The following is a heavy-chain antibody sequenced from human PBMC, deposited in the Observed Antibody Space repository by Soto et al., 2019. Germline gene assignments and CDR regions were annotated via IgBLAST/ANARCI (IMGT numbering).Heavy chain of an antibody. CDR3: ARRGIAAAGRENWFDP. J-gene: IGHJ5*02. Sequence: DSLTISWKGSGYSFTSYRISLVRQMPGKGLEWMGRIDPSDSYTNYSPSFQGHVTISADKSISTAYLQWSSLKASDTAMYYCARRGIAAAGRENWFDPWGQGTLVTVSS. CDR2: IDPSDSYT. D-gene: IGHD6-13*01. CDR1: GYSFTSYR. V-gene: IGHV5-10-1*01.